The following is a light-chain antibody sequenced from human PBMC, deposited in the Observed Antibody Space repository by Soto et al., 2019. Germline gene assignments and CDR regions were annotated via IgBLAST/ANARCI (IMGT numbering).Light chain of an antibody. CDR3: AAWDDSLRMV. J-gene: IGLJ3*02. CDR2: SNN. V-gene: IGLV1-47*02. CDR1: SSNIGSNY. Sequence: SVLTQPPSASGTPGQRVTISCSGSSSNIGSNYVYWYQQLPGTAPKLLIYSNNQRHSGVPDRFSGSKSGTSASLAISGLRSEDEADYYCAAWDDSLRMVFGGGTKLTVL.